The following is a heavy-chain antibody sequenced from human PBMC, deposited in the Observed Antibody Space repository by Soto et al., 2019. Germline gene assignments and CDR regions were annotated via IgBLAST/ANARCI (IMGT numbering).Heavy chain of an antibody. CDR3: ARDRTDSGYYTNWLDP. CDR1: GGTFGSDA. Sequence: PRASVKVSCKASGGTFGSDAITWVRQAPGQGLEWVGRIIPIFGTTNYAQNLQGRVTISADKSTLTSYMELHSLTSDDTALYYCARDRTDSGYYTNWLDPWGQGTQVTVSS. J-gene: IGHJ5*02. V-gene: IGHV1-69*06. D-gene: IGHD3-22*01. CDR2: IIPIFGTT.